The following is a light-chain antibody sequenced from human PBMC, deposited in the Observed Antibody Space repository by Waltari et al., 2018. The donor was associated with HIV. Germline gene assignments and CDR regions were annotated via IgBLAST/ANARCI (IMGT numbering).Light chain of an antibody. V-gene: IGLV2-14*01. Sequence: SPLPQPAPVSGSPGPSITISRAGTTSDIGPFDFVSWYQQHPGSAPQLMIFGVYSRPSGVSSRFSGSKSGNTASLTISGLQAEDEANYYCCSYTAIHTLIFGGGTKLTVL. J-gene: IGLJ2*01. CDR3: CSYTAIHTLI. CDR1: TSDIGPFDF. CDR2: GVY.